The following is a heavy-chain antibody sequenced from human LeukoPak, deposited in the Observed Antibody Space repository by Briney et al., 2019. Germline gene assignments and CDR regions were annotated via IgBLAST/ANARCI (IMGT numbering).Heavy chain of an antibody. CDR2: INPNSGGT. D-gene: IGHD6-19*01. V-gene: IGHV1-2*02. CDR1: GYTFAGSY. J-gene: IGHJ4*02. CDR3: ARSEWQWLPIDY. Sequence: ASVKVSRKPSGYTFAGSYMHWVRPAPGQRLACMRWINPNSGGTNYAQKFQGRVTMTRDTSIGTAYMELSRLRSDDTAVYYCARSEWQWLPIDYWGQGTLVTVSS.